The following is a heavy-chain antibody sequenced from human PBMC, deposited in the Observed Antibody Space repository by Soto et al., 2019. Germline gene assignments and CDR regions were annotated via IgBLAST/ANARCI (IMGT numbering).Heavy chain of an antibody. CDR2: IYDSGST. D-gene: IGHD5-18*01. V-gene: IGHV4-4*02. CDR3: AFLRYGYGQPYFDY. Sequence: WETLSLSCAVSGFSISSSNWRSWVRQPPGKGLEWIGEIYDSGSTNYNQSVKSRVTISVDKSKNQLSLKLSTVTAADTAVYYCAFLRYGYGQPYFDYWGQGTRVTSPQ. J-gene: IGHJ4*02. CDR1: GFSISSSNW.